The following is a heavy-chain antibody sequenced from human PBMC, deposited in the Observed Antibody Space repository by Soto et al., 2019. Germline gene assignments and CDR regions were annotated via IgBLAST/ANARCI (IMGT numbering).Heavy chain of an antibody. CDR3: ARKGCVPGIAAAGYYYYGMDV. CDR2: IIPIFGTA. V-gene: IGHV1-69*13. Sequence: ASVKVSCKASGGTFSSYAISWVRRAPGQGLEWMGGIIPIFGTANYAQKFQGRVTITADESTSTAYMELSSLRSEDTAVYYCARKGCVPGIAAAGYYYYGMDVWGQGTTVTVSS. D-gene: IGHD6-13*01. CDR1: GGTFSSYA. J-gene: IGHJ6*02.